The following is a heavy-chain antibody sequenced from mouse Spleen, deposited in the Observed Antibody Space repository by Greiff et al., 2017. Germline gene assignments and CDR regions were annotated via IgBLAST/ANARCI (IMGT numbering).Heavy chain of an antibody. CDR1: GYSFTGYF. D-gene: IGHD2-10*01. CDR3: ARSYYGNHGGFAY. J-gene: IGHJ3*01. V-gene: IGHV1-20*01. CDR2: INPYNGDT. Sequence: LVESGPELVKPGDSVKISCKASGYSFTGYFMNWVMQSHGKSLEWIGRINPYNGDTFYNQKFKGKATLTVDKSSSAAHMELRSLTSEDSAVYYCARSYYGNHGGFAYWGQGTLVTVSA.